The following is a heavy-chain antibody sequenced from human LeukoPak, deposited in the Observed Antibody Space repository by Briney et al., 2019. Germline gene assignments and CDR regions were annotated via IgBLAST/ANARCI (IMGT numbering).Heavy chain of an antibody. Sequence: GGSLRLSCAASGFTFRGYSMNWLRQAPGKGLEWVSYISSSDSAIYHADSVKGRFTISRDNAKNSLYLQMNSLRDEDTAVYYCARDGTAANGFDYWGQGSLITVSS. J-gene: IGHJ4*01. CDR3: ARDGTAANGFDY. V-gene: IGHV3-48*02. D-gene: IGHD2-2*01. CDR2: ISSSDSAI. CDR1: GFTFRGYS.